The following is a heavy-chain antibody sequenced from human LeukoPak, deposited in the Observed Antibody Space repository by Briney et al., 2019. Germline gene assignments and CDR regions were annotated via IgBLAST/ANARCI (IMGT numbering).Heavy chain of an antibody. CDR2: IIPIFGTA. D-gene: IGHD3-22*01. J-gene: IGHJ4*02. CDR3: ATAVLSFDSSGYYPPGY. Sequence: SVKVSCKASGRTFSSYAISWVRRAPGQGLEWMGGIIPIFGTANYAQKFQGRVTITADKSTSTAYMELSSLRSEDTAVYYCATAVLSFDSSGYYPPGYWGQGTLVTVSS. V-gene: IGHV1-69*06. CDR1: GRTFSSYA.